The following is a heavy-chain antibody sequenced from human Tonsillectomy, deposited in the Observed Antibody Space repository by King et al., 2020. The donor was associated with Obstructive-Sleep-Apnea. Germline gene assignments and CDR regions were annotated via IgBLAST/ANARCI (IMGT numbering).Heavy chain of an antibody. J-gene: IGHJ5*02. D-gene: IGHD2-2*02. CDR1: GYSISSDYY. V-gene: IGHV4-38-2*02. Sequence: VQLQESGPGLVKPSETLSLTCNVSGYSISSDYYWGWIRQPPGKGLEWIGSIYYTGSTYYNPSLKSRVTISVDTSKNQFSLKLSSVTAADTAVYYCARDEPAAIGDNWFDPWGQGTLVTVSS. CDR2: IYYTGST. CDR3: ARDEPAAIGDNWFDP.